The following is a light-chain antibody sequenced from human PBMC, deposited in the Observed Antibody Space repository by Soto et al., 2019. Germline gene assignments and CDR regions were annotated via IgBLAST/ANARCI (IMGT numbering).Light chain of an antibody. CDR1: RSVSTN. CDR3: QQYNSWPWT. Sequence: EMVMTQSPATLSVSPGERATLSCRASRSVSTNLAWYQQTPGQAPRLLIYGASTRATGLPPRFSACGSGTEFTLTISSLQSEDFAVYYCQQYNSWPWTFGQGTKVEMK. CDR2: GAS. J-gene: IGKJ1*01. V-gene: IGKV3-15*01.